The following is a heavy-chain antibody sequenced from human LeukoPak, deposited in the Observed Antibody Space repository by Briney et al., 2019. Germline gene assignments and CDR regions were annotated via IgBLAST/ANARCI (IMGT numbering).Heavy chain of an antibody. CDR3: AKGIAAATYYFDY. D-gene: IGHD6-13*01. CDR2: ISYDGSNK. Sequence: PGRSLRLSCAASGFTFSSYAMHWVRQAPGKGLEWVAVISYDGSNKYYADSVKGRFTISRDNSKNTLYLQMNSLRAEDTAVYYCAKGIAAATYYFDYWGQGTLVTVSS. V-gene: IGHV3-30-3*01. J-gene: IGHJ4*02. CDR1: GFTFSSYA.